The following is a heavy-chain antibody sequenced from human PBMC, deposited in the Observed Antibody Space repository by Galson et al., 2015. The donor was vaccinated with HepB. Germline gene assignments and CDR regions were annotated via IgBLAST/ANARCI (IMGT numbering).Heavy chain of an antibody. D-gene: IGHD3-3*01. CDR2: IIPIFGTA. Sequence: SVKVSCKASGGTFSSYAISWVRQAPGQGLEWMGGIIPIFGTANYAQKFQGRVTITADESTSTAYMELSSLRSEDTAVYYCASGDFWIGYFGFDYWGQGTLVTVSS. V-gene: IGHV1-69*13. J-gene: IGHJ4*02. CDR3: ASGDFWIGYFGFDY. CDR1: GGTFSSYA.